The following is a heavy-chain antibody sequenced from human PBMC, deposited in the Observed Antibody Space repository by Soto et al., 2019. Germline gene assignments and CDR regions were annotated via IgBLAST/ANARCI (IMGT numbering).Heavy chain of an antibody. Sequence: QVQLVQSGAEVKKPGASVKVSCKASGYTLTHYYMHWVRQAPGQGPEWVGVINPSTLVTSYAQKFQGRVTITRDTSTSTVYMELNSLISEDTAVYYCARNGQTYDYYVFDNWGQGTLVTVSS. J-gene: IGHJ4*02. V-gene: IGHV1-46*01. CDR1: GYTLTHYY. CDR2: INPSTLVT. D-gene: IGHD5-12*01. CDR3: ARNGQTYDYYVFDN.